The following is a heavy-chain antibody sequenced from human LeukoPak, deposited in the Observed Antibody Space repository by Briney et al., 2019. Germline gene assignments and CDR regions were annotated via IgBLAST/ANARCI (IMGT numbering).Heavy chain of an antibody. CDR3: ARGTIDIVVVVAATPPLSYYYYYMDV. D-gene: IGHD2-15*01. CDR2: IYYSGGA. CDR1: GGSINSSSHY. Sequence: PSETLSLTCTVSGGSINSSSHYWGWIRQPPGKGLEWIGTIYYSGGAYYNPSLKSRVTISVDTSKSQFSLKLTSVTASDTAVYYCARGTIDIVVVVAATPPLSYYYYYMDVWGKGTTVTVSS. J-gene: IGHJ6*03. V-gene: IGHV4-39*01.